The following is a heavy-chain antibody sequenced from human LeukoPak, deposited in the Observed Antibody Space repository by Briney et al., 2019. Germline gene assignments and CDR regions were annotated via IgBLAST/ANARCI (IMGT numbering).Heavy chain of an antibody. CDR3: ASNWAYYDFWSGYPPYAFDI. V-gene: IGHV4-34*01. CDR2: INHSGST. CDR1: GGSFSGYY. D-gene: IGHD3-3*01. J-gene: IGHJ3*02. Sequence: PSETLSLTCAVYGGSFSGYYWSWIRQSPGKGLEWIGEINHSGSTNYDPPLKSRVTISVDTSKNQFSLKLSSVTAVDTAVYYCASNWAYYDFWSGYPPYAFDIWGQGTMVTVSS.